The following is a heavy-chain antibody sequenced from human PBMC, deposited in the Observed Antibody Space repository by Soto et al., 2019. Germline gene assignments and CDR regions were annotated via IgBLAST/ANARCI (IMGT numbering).Heavy chain of an antibody. V-gene: IGHV3-7*03. J-gene: IGHJ3*01. D-gene: IGHD3-22*01. Sequence: EVQLVESGGGLVQPGGSLRLSCAVSGFSFGTYWMSWVRQAPGKGLEWLASIKQDGSERYYLDSVKGRFTISRDNAKDSLSLQMNSLRGEDTAFYYCASDWGDDSAFYDAFQVWGQGTMVSVSS. CDR3: ASDWGDDSAFYDAFQV. CDR2: IKQDGSER. CDR1: GFSFGTYW.